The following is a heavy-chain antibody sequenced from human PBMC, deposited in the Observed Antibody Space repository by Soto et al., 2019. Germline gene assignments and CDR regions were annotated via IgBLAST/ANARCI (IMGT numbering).Heavy chain of an antibody. CDR2: ISSNSNYI. CDR1: GFTSSIYS. J-gene: IGHJ4*02. CDR3: AREQGGYSYGY. V-gene: IGHV3-21*01. Sequence: GASVKVSCAASGFTSSIYSFNWVRQAPGKGLEWVSSISSNSNYIYYAGSVKGRFTISRNNAENSLWLQMNSLRAEDTAVYYCAREQGGYSYGYWGQGTLVTVSS. D-gene: IGHD5-18*01.